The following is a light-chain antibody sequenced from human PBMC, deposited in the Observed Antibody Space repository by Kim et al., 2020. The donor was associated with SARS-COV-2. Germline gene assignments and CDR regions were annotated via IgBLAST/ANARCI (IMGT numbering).Light chain of an antibody. CDR2: LNSDGSH. J-gene: IGLJ3*02. CDR1: SGHSSYA. CDR3: QTWGTGIRV. Sequence: SVKLTCTLSSGHSSYAIAWHQQQPEKGPRYLVKLNSDGSHSKGDGIPDRFSGSSSGAERYLTISSLQSEDEADYYCQTWGTGIRVFGGGTKLTVL. V-gene: IGLV4-69*01.